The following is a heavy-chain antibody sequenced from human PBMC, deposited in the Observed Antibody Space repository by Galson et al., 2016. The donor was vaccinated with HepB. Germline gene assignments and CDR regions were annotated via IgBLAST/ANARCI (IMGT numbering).Heavy chain of an antibody. D-gene: IGHD2-15*01. J-gene: IGHJ4*02. CDR2: ISAYIGNA. V-gene: IGHV1-18*01. CDR1: GYTFTNYG. CDR3: ARDFCGGGSCSPPLGY. Sequence: SVKVSCKASGYTFTNYGLSWVRQAPGQGLEWMGWISAYIGNARYAQKLQGRVSMTTDPSTSTAYMELTSLKSDDTAVYYCARDFCGGGSCSPPLGYWGQGTLVTVSS.